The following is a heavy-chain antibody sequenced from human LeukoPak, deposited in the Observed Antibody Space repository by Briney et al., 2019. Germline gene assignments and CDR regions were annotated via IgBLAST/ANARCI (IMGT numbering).Heavy chain of an antibody. CDR3: ARASCGGNCYYMFDS. CDR2: SSGRNERI. Sequence: GGSLRLSCAASGFYFSNHAMSWIRQAPGKGLEWVSGSSGRNERIIYADSVKGRFTISRDNSKNTLYLQMNSLTAEDTAVYYCARASCGGNCYYMFDSWGQGTLVTVSS. CDR1: GFYFSNHA. D-gene: IGHD2-21*01. J-gene: IGHJ4*02. V-gene: IGHV3-23*01.